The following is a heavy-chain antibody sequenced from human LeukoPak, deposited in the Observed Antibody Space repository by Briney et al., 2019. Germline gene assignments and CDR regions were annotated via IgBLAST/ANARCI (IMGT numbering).Heavy chain of an antibody. V-gene: IGHV3-48*03. J-gene: IGHJ6*04. CDR2: ISSSSSTI. D-gene: IGHD3-10*02. Sequence: GGSLRLSCAASGFTFSSYYMNWVRQAPGKGLEWVSYISSSSSTIYYADSVKGRFTISRDNAKNSLYLQMNSLRAEDTAVYYCAELGITMIGGVWGKGTTVTISS. CDR3: AELGITMIGGV. CDR1: GFTFSSYY.